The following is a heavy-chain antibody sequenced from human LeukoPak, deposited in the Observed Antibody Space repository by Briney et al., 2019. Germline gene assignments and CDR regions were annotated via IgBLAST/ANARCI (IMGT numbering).Heavy chain of an antibody. Sequence: PSETLSLTCTVSGGSISSGDYYWSWIRQPPGKGLEWIGYIYYSGSTYYNPSLKSRVTISVDTSKNQFSLKLSSVTAADTAVYYCARGPLSSSWHVDYFDYWGQGTLVTVSS. J-gene: IGHJ4*02. CDR1: GGSISSGDYY. CDR2: IYYSGST. V-gene: IGHV4-30-4*08. CDR3: ARGPLSSSWHVDYFDY. D-gene: IGHD6-13*01.